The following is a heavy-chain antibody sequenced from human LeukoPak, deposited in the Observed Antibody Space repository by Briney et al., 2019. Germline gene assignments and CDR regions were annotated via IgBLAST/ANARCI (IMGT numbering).Heavy chain of an antibody. V-gene: IGHV1-69*13. CDR1: GYTLTELS. D-gene: IGHD3-3*01. CDR2: IIPIFGTA. CDR3: AIEEGLYDF. J-gene: IGHJ4*02. Sequence: SVKVSCKVSGYTLTELSMHWVRQAPGQGLEWMGGIIPIFGTANYAQKFQGRVTITADESTSTAYMELSSLRSEDTAVYYCAIEEGLYDFWDQGTLVTVSS.